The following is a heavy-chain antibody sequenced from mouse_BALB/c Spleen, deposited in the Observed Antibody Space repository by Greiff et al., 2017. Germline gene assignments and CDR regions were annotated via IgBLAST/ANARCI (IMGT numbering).Heavy chain of an antibody. V-gene: IGHV5-4*02. CDR2: ISDGGSYT. CDR3: ARDQFAY. J-gene: IGHJ3*01. Sequence: EVQLMESGGGLVKPGGSLKLSCAASGFTFSDYYMYWVRQTPEKRLEWVATISDGGSYTYYPDSVKGRFTISRDNAKNNLYLQMSSLKSEDTAMYYCARDQFAYWGQGTLVTVSA. CDR1: GFTFSDYY.